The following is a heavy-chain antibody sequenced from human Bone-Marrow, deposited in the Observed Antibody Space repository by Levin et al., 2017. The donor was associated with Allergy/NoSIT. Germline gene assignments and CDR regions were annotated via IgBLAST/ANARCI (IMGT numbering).Heavy chain of an antibody. V-gene: IGHV1-46*01. CDR2: VNPTGGTT. CDR3: ARATFHYESSGYSFYWFDP. CDR1: GYDFTTYY. J-gene: IGHJ5*02. Sequence: PGGSLRLSCKASGYDFTTYYLHWVRQAPGQGLEWIGGVNPTGGTTTYAQKFQGRVTMAGDTSTSTVYMELTSLRSEDTAVYYCARATFHYESSGYSFYWFDPWGQGTLVSVSS. D-gene: IGHD3-22*01.